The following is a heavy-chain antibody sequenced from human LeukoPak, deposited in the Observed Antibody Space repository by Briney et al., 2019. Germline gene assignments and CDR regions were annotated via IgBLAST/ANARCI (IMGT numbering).Heavy chain of an antibody. V-gene: IGHV4-39*01. CDR1: GGSISSSSYY. Sequence: PSESLSLTCPVSGGSISSSSYYWGWLRQPRGKGLEWIGSIYYRGTTYYNPSLKSRVTISVDTSKNQFSLKLSSVTAADTAVYYCARHSSSWYDGDYFDYWGQGTLVTVSS. J-gene: IGHJ4*02. CDR3: ARHSSSWYDGDYFDY. D-gene: IGHD6-13*01. CDR2: IYYRGTT.